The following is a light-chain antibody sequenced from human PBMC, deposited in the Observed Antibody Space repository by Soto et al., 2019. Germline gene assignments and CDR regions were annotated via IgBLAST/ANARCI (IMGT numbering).Light chain of an antibody. V-gene: IGKV3-15*01. J-gene: IGKJ5*01. Sequence: EIVLAQSPATLSLSPGERATLSCRASQSVSIYLAWYQQKPGQAPRLLIYGASSRATGIPARFSGSGSGTEFTLTISSLQSEDFAVYYCQQYNNWPPITFGQGTRLEIK. CDR2: GAS. CDR1: QSVSIY. CDR3: QQYNNWPPIT.